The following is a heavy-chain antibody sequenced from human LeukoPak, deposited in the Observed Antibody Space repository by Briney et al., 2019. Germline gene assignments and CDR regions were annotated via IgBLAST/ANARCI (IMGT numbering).Heavy chain of an antibody. J-gene: IGHJ4*02. CDR3: ARAVGDNWNDLFDY. Sequence: PSETLSLTCTVYGGSISSYYRSWIRQPAGKGLEWIGRIYTSGSTNYNPSLKSRVTMSVDTSKNQFSLKLSSVTAADTAVYYCARAVGDNWNDLFDYWGQGTLVTVSS. CDR1: GGSISSYY. D-gene: IGHD1-20*01. V-gene: IGHV4-4*07. CDR2: IYTSGST.